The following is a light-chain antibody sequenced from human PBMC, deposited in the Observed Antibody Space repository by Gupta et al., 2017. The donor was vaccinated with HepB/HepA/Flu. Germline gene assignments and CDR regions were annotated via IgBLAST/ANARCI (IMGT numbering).Light chain of an antibody. CDR3: QQTNTFPT. CDR1: QGIRNW. J-gene: IGKJ5*01. CDR2: GTS. V-gene: IGKV1D-12*01. Sequence: DIQMTQSPSAVSASIGDTITINCRASQGIRNWLSWYQQKPGKAPRLLIYGTSSLQTGVPSRFSGSWSGTDFSLTISSLHPEYFATYYCQQTNTFPTFGQGTRLEIK.